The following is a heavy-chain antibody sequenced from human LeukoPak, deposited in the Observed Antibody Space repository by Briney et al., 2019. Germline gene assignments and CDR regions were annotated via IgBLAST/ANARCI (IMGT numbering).Heavy chain of an antibody. CDR1: GFTFSSYA. CDR3: ARDMYSGGFSALDY. D-gene: IGHD1-26*01. V-gene: IGHV3-30*04. Sequence: PGGSLRLSCAASGFTFSSYAMHWVRQAPGKGLEWVAVISYDGSNKYYADSVKGRFTISRDNAKNSLYLQMNSLRAEDTAVYYCARDMYSGGFSALDYWGQGTLVTVSS. J-gene: IGHJ4*02. CDR2: ISYDGSNK.